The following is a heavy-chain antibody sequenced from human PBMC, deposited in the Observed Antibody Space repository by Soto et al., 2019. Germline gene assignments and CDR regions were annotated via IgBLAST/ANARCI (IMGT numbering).Heavy chain of an antibody. CDR2: ISGSGGST. Sequence: EVQLLESGGGLVQPGGSLRLSCAASGFTFSSYAMSWVRQAPGKGLEWVSAISGSGGSTYYADSVKGRFTISRDNSKNTLYLQMNSLRAEDTAVYYCAKDMGRITMIVVVTSGVLDYWGQGTLVTVSS. CDR1: GFTFSSYA. J-gene: IGHJ4*02. CDR3: AKDMGRITMIVVVTSGVLDY. V-gene: IGHV3-23*01. D-gene: IGHD3-22*01.